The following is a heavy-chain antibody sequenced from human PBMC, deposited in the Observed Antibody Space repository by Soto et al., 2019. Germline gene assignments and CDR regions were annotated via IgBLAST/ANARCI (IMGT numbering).Heavy chain of an antibody. Sequence: PGGSLRLSCAASGFTFSNAWMSWVRQAPGKGLEWVARIKSKTDGGTTDYAAPVKGRFTISRDDSKNTLYLQINSLRAEDTAVYYCAKWTRIVGAPDWGQGTLVTVSS. V-gene: IGHV3-15*01. CDR1: GFTFSNAW. D-gene: IGHD1-26*01. CDR2: IKSKTDGGTT. CDR3: AKWTRIVGAPD. J-gene: IGHJ4*02.